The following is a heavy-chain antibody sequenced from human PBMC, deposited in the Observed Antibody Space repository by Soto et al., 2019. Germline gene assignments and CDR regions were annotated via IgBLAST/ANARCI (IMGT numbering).Heavy chain of an antibody. J-gene: IGHJ4*02. D-gene: IGHD1-1*01. CDR3: ARGLSGDKVDS. Sequence: QVQLQESGPGLVKPSQTLSLTCTIAGGSISSGDYYWSWIRQPPGKGLEWIGHIYDSGSTYNNPSLSSRVTISIDPSENQVSLNLRSVTAADTAVYYCARGLSGDKVDSWGQGTLVTVSS. CDR2: IYDSGST. V-gene: IGHV4-30-4*01. CDR1: GGSISSGDYY.